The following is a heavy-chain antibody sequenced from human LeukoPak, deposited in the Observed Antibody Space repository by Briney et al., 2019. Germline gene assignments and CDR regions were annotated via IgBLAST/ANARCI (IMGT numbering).Heavy chain of an antibody. CDR2: IKQDGSEK. CDR1: GFTLSSYW. V-gene: IGHV3-7*05. CDR3: ARVRSSSWYGEYYFDY. D-gene: IGHD6-13*01. Sequence: GGSLRLSCAASGFTLSSYWMSWVRQAPGKGREGVANIKQDGSEKYYVDCVKGRFTIARDNAKISLYRQMNSMRAEDTAVYYCARVRSSSWYGEYYFDYWGQGTLVTVSS. J-gene: IGHJ4*02.